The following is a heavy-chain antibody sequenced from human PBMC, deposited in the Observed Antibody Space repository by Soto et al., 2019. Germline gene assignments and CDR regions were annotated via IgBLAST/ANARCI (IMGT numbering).Heavy chain of an antibody. V-gene: IGHV4-39*07. Sequence: SETLSLTCTVSGGSISSSSYYWGWIRQPPGKGLEWIGSIYYSGSTYYNPSLKRRVTISVDTSKHQFSLKLSSVTAAYTAVYYCSRESGGRQSIDYWGQGTLVTVSS. CDR3: SRESGGRQSIDY. CDR1: GGSISSSSYY. CDR2: IYYSGST. J-gene: IGHJ4*02. D-gene: IGHD2-15*01.